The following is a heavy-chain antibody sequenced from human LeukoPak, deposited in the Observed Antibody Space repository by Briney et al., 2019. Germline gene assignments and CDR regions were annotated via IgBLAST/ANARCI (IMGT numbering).Heavy chain of an antibody. V-gene: IGHV3-21*01. CDR1: AFSLKDYN. J-gene: IGHJ4*02. D-gene: IGHD3-10*01. CDR2: ISYTGTYI. Sequence: GGSLRLSCAASAFSLKDYNMNWVRQAPGKGLEWVSSISYTGTYIYYADSVKGRFTVSRDNAQNSVYLQMNSLRAEDTAVYYCAREDSYYYGSGSYPFDYWGQGTLVTVSS. CDR3: AREDSYYYGSGSYPFDY.